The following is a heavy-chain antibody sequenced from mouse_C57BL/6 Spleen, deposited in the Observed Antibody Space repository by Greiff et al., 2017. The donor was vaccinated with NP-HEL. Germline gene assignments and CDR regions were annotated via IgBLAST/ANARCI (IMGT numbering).Heavy chain of an antibody. CDR1: GFTFSSYT. V-gene: IGHV5-9*01. CDR3: ARLDGYYGYYAMDY. Sequence: EVHLVESGGGLVKPGGSLKLSCAASGFTFSSYTMSWVRQTPEKRLEWVATISGGGGNTYYPDSVKGRFTISRDNAKNTLYLQMSSLRSEDTALYYCARLDGYYGYYAMDYWGQGTSVTVSS. CDR2: ISGGGGNT. D-gene: IGHD2-3*01. J-gene: IGHJ4*01.